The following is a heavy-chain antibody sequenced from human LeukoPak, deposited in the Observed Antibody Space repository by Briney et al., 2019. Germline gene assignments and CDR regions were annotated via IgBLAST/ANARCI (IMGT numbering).Heavy chain of an antibody. CDR1: GFSFSSYG. CDR3: ARDLGQYYDTSDNWFDP. D-gene: IGHD3-22*01. J-gene: IGHJ5*02. Sequence: GGSLRLSCAGSGFSFSSYGMHWVRQAPGEGLEWMAFIRSDGSNKYYADSVKGRFTISRDNAKNTLNLQMNSLRAEDTAVYYCARDLGQYYDTSDNWFDPWGQGTLVTVSS. CDR2: IRSDGSNK. V-gene: IGHV3-30*02.